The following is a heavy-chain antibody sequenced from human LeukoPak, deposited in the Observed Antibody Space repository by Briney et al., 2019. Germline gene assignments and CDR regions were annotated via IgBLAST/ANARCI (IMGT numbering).Heavy chain of an antibody. D-gene: IGHD3-22*01. CDR2: ISGSGGST. CDR1: GFTFSSYA. J-gene: IGHJ4*02. CDR3: AKQGSGIVVVPFDY. Sequence: VRSLRLSCAASGFTFSSYAMSWVRQAPGKGLEWVSAISGSGGSTYYADSVKGRFTISIDNSKNTLYLQMNSLRAEDTAVYYCAKQGSGIVVVPFDYWGQGTLVTVSS. V-gene: IGHV3-23*01.